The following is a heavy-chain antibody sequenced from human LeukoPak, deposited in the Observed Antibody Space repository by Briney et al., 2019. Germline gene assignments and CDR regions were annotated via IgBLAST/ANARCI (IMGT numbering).Heavy chain of an antibody. Sequence: GASLRLSCAASGFTFSNYAMSWVRQAPGKGLEWVSAITGSGGGTYYADSVKGRFTISRDNSKNTLYLQMDSLRAEDTAVYYCAKWGDYDVLTGYYDPDYWGQGTLVTVSS. D-gene: IGHD3-9*01. V-gene: IGHV3-23*01. CDR3: AKWGDYDVLTGYYDPDY. CDR1: GFTFSNYA. CDR2: ITGSGGGT. J-gene: IGHJ4*02.